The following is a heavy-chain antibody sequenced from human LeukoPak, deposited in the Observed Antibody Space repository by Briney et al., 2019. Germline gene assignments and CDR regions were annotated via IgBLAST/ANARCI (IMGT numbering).Heavy chain of an antibody. V-gene: IGHV1-69*13. CDR3: ASLLTGAAVASNWFDP. D-gene: IGHD6-19*01. CDR2: IIPIFGTA. J-gene: IGHJ5*02. Sequence: GASVKVSCKASGGTFSSYAISWVRQAPGQGLEWMGGIIPIFGTANYAQKFQGRVTITADESTSTAYMELSSLRSEDTAVYYCASLLTGAAVASNWFDPWGQGTLVTVPS. CDR1: GGTFSSYA.